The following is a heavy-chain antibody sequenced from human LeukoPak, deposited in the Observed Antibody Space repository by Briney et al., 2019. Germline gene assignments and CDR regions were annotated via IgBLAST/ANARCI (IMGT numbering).Heavy chain of an antibody. CDR2: INHSGST. J-gene: IGHJ6*03. CDR1: GGSFSGYY. V-gene: IGHV4-34*01. Sequence: SETLSLTCAVYGGSFSGYYWSWIRQPPGKGLEWIGEINHSGSTNYNPSLKSRVTISVDTSKNQFSLKLSSVTAADTAVYYCAREELELRTTLTLHYYYYYMDVWGKGTTVTVSS. D-gene: IGHD1-7*01. CDR3: AREELELRTTLTLHYYYYYMDV.